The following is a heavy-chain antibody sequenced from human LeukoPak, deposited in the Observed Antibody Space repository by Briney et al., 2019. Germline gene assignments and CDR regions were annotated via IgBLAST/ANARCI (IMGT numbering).Heavy chain of an antibody. Sequence: GGSLRLSCAASRFTFSSYRMNWVRQAPGKGLEWVLSISSSSSYMYYADSVKGRFTISRDNAKNSLYLQMNSLRAEDTAVYYCARVGLAAAGTPLWGQGTLVTVSS. J-gene: IGHJ4*02. CDR2: ISSSSSYM. D-gene: IGHD6-13*01. CDR1: RFTFSSYR. V-gene: IGHV3-21*01. CDR3: ARVGLAAAGTPL.